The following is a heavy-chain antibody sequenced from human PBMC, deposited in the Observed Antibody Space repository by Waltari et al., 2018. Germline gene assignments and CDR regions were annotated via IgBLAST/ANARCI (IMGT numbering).Heavy chain of an antibody. Sequence: QVQLQESGPGLVKPSETLSLTCTVSGGSISSHYWSWIRKPPGKGLEWIGYIYYSGSTNYNPSLKSRVTISVDTSKNQFSLKLSSVTAADTAVYYCARAAGSSWKNWFDPWGQGTLVTVSS. CDR3: ARAAGSSWKNWFDP. CDR1: GGSISSHY. J-gene: IGHJ5*02. V-gene: IGHV4-59*11. D-gene: IGHD6-13*01. CDR2: IYYSGST.